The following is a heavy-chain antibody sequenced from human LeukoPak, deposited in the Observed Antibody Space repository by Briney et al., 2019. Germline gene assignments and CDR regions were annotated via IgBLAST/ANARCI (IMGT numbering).Heavy chain of an antibody. Sequence: GGSLRLSCAASGFNFSRHGMNWVRQAPGKGLEWVSYISSSSSTIYYADSVKGRFTISRDNAKNSLYLQMNSLRAEDTAVYYCVREGATVTFDFDYWGQGTLVTVSS. V-gene: IGHV3-48*01. CDR1: GFNFSRHG. D-gene: IGHD4-17*01. CDR2: ISSSSSTI. CDR3: VREGATVTFDFDY. J-gene: IGHJ4*02.